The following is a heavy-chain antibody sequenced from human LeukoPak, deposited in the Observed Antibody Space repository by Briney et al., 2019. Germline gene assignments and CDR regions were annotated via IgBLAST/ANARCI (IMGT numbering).Heavy chain of an antibody. CDR2: IKGDGSEK. CDR3: ARDEYRSIYLHP. Sequence: GGSLRLSCAAPGFTFTNYWISWVRLAPGKGLEWLANIKGDGSEKWYADSVKGRFTISRDNAQKSVHLQINSLRAEDTAVYYCARDEYRSIYLHPWGQGTLVTVTS. D-gene: IGHD3-16*02. V-gene: IGHV3-7*01. J-gene: IGHJ5*02. CDR1: GFTFTNYW.